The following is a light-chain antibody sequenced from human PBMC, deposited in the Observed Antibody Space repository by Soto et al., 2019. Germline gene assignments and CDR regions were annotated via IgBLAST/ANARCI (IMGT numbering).Light chain of an antibody. CDR2: AAS. Sequence: DIQMTQSPSSLSASVGDSVTITCRASQSISSSLNWYQQKPGKAPGLLIYAASTLQSGVPSGFSGSGSGTDFALTISSLQPENFATYYCQQTFTTPHTFGQGTKLEIK. J-gene: IGKJ2*01. CDR1: QSISSS. CDR3: QQTFTTPHT. V-gene: IGKV1-39*01.